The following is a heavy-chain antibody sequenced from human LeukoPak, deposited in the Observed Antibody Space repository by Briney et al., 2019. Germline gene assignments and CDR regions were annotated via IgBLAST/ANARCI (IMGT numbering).Heavy chain of an antibody. CDR2: IYYNGNT. J-gene: IGHJ3*02. D-gene: IGHD1-26*01. V-gene: IGHV4-59*01. Sequence: SETLSLTCSVSDGSINSYYWNWIRRPPGKGLEWIGYIYYNGNTNYSPSLKSRVTMSVDTSKNLFSLKVSSVTAADTAVYYCARDWYGGNRAFDIWGQGTMVTVSS. CDR1: DGSINSYY. CDR3: ARDWYGGNRAFDI.